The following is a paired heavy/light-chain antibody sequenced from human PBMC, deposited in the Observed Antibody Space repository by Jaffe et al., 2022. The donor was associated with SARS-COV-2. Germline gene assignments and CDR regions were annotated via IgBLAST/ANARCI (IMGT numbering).Light chain of an antibody. V-gene: IGLV8-61*01. Sequence: QTVVTQEPSFSVSPGGTVTLTCGLSSGSVSTSYFPSWYQQTPGQAPRTLIYNTDTRSSGVPDRFSGSILGNKAALTITGAQAGDESDYYCVLFMGSGISVFGGGTKLTVL. CDR3: VLFMGSGISV. CDR1: SGSVSTSYF. J-gene: IGLJ2*01. CDR2: NTD.
Heavy chain of an antibody. CDR2: ISSGGGST. CDR1: GFTFSNYA. Sequence: EVQLLESGGGLVQPGGSLRLSCGASGFTFSNYAMTWVRQAPGEGLEWVSFISSGGGSTFYADSVKGRFTISRDNTKNTLYLQVNSLRAEDTAVYYCAKRVPYYFDHWGQGTLVTVSS. CDR3: AKRVPYYFDH. D-gene: IGHD1-1*01. J-gene: IGHJ4*02. V-gene: IGHV3-23*01.